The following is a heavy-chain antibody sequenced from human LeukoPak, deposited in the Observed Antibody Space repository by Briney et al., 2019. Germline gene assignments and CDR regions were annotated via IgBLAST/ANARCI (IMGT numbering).Heavy chain of an antibody. Sequence: PSETLSLTCTVSGGSISSGGYYWSWIRQHPGKGLEWIGYIYYSGSTYYNPSLKSRVTISVDTSKNQFSLKLSSVTAADTAVYYCAREFRGSGSYYNPPDAFDIWGQGTMVTVS. D-gene: IGHD3-10*01. J-gene: IGHJ3*02. CDR2: IYYSGST. V-gene: IGHV4-31*03. CDR3: AREFRGSGSYYNPPDAFDI. CDR1: GGSISSGGYY.